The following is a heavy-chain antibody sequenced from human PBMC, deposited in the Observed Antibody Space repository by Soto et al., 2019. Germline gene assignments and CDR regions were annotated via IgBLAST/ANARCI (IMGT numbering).Heavy chain of an antibody. D-gene: IGHD6-19*01. J-gene: IGHJ3*02. Sequence: PXQALSPPFAISGGSVSSNSTACNLIRQSPSRGLELRVRTYYRSKWYNHYSISVKSRITINPDTSKTQFSLQLNSVTPEDTTVYYCARVRNRGYSSGWYVAPPRDAFDIWGQGTMVTVSS. CDR3: ARVRNRGYSSGWYVAPPRDAFDI. CDR2: TYYRSKWYN. V-gene: IGHV6-1*01. CDR1: GGSVSSNSTA.